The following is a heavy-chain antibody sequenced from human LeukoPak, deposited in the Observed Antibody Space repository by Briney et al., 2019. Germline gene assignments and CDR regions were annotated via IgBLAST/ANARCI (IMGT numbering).Heavy chain of an antibody. CDR2: IGYDGSNK. CDR1: GFTFSSYG. D-gene: IGHD6-25*01. J-gene: IGHJ4*02. V-gene: IGHV3-30*02. CDR3: AKDLTEYASAALGY. Sequence: GGSLRLSCAASGFTFSSYGMHWVRQAPGKRLEWVTFIGYDGSNKYYVDSVKGRFTISRDNSKNTRYLQMNSLRAEDTAVYYCAKDLTEYASAALGYWGQGTLVTVSS.